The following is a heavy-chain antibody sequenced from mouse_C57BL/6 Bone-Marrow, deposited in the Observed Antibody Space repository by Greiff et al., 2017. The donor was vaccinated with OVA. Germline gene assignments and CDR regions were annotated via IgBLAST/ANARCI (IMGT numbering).Heavy chain of an antibody. CDR1: GFTFSDYY. V-gene: IGHV5-16*01. CDR3: ARGEGYYYGSSYAY. D-gene: IGHD1-1*01. Sequence: EVKLVESEGGLVQPGSSMKLSCTASGFTFSDYYMAWVRQVPEKGLEWVANINYDGSSTYYLDSLKSRFIISRDNAKNILYLQMSSLKSEDTATYYCARGEGYYYGSSYAYWGQGTLVTVSA. CDR2: INYDGSST. J-gene: IGHJ3*01.